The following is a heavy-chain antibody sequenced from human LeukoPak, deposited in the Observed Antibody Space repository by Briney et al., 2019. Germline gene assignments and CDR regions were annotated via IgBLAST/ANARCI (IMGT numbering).Heavy chain of an antibody. CDR3: TVVDPYYYDSSGYYH. CDR1: GFTLTNTW. CDR2: IKSKTDGGTI. Sequence: PGGSLRLSCAASGFTLTNTWMSWVRQAPGKGLEWVGRIKSKTDGGTIDYAAPVKGRFTISRDDSKNTLYLQMNSLKTEDTAVYYCTVVDPYYYDSSGYYHWGQGTLVTVSS. D-gene: IGHD3-22*01. V-gene: IGHV3-15*01. J-gene: IGHJ4*02.